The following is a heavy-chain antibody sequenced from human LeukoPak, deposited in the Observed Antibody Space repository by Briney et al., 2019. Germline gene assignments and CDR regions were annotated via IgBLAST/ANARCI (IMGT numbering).Heavy chain of an antibody. CDR3: ARMREGSGWSRYWYFDL. CDR1: GFTFSSYD. Sequence: GGPLRLSCAASGFTFSSYDMHWVRQATGKGLEWVSAIGTAGDTYYPGSVKGRFTISRENAKNSLYLQINSLRAGDTAVYYCARMREGSGWSRYWYFDLWGRGTLVTVSS. CDR2: IGTAGDT. D-gene: IGHD6-19*01. V-gene: IGHV3-13*01. J-gene: IGHJ2*01.